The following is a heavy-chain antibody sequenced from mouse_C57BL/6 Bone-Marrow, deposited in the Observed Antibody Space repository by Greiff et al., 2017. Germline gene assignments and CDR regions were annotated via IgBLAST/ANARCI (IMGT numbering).Heavy chain of an antibody. CDR1: GYTFTDYY. J-gene: IGHJ4*01. D-gene: IGHD1-1*01. CDR3: ARGDYYGDYYAMDY. V-gene: IGHV1-76*01. Sequence: VKLMESGAELVRPGASVKLFCKASGYTFTDYYINWVKQRPGQGLEWIARIYPGSGNTYYNEKFKGKATLTAVQSSSTAYMQLSSLTSEDSAVYFCARGDYYGDYYAMDYWGQGTSVTVSS. CDR2: IYPGSGNT.